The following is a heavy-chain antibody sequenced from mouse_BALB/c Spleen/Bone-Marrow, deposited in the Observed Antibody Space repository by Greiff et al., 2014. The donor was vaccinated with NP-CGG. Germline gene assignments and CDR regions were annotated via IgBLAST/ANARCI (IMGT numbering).Heavy chain of an antibody. CDR2: ISSGGST. J-gene: IGHJ1*01. V-gene: IGHV5-6-5*01. Sequence: EVKLVESGGGLVKPGGSLKLSCAASGFTFSGYAMSWVRQTPEKRLEWVASISSGGSTFYPDSVKGRFTISRDNARNILYLQMSSLRSEDTAMYYCARRKATILTTFYWYFDAWGAGTTVTVSS. CDR1: GFTFSGYA. D-gene: IGHD2-5*01. CDR3: ARRKATILTTFYWYFDA.